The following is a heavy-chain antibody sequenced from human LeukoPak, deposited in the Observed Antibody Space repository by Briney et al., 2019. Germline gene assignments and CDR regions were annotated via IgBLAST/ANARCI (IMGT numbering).Heavy chain of an antibody. CDR2: IWYDGSNK. V-gene: IGHV3-30*02. CDR1: GFTFSSYG. Sequence: GGSLRLSCAASGFTFSSYGMHWVRQAPGKGLEWVAVIWYDGSNKYYADSVKGRFTISRDNSKNTLYLQINSLRVEDTAVYYCAKDTNYSFDYWGQGIPVTVSS. J-gene: IGHJ4*02. CDR3: AKDTNYSFDY. D-gene: IGHD4/OR15-4a*01.